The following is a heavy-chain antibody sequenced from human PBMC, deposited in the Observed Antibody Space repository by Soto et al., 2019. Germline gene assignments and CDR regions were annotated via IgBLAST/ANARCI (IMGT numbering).Heavy chain of an antibody. CDR1: GGTFSSYA. CDR3: ALGYCSSTSCYTTYYYYYGMDV. Sequence: GASVKVSCKASGGTFSSYAISWVRQAPGQGLEWMGGIIPIFGTANYAQKFQGRVTITADESTSTAYMELSSLRSEDTAVYYCALGYCSSTSCYTTYYYYYGMDVWGQGTTVTVSS. J-gene: IGHJ6*02. V-gene: IGHV1-69*13. CDR2: IIPIFGTA. D-gene: IGHD2-2*02.